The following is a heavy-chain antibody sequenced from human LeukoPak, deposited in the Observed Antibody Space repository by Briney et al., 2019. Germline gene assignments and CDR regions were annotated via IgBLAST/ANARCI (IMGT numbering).Heavy chain of an antibody. CDR2: MNPNSGNT. J-gene: IGHJ4*02. Sequence: ASVKVSCKASGGTFSSYAISWVRQAPGQGLEWMGWMNPNSGNTGYAQKFQGRVTMTRNTSISTAYMELSSLRSEDTAVYYCARTYAGFDYWGQGTLVTVSS. V-gene: IGHV1-8*02. CDR1: GGTFSSYA. CDR3: ARTYAGFDY.